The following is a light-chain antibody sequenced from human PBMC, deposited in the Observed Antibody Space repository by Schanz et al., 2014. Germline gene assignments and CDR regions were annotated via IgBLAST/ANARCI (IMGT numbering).Light chain of an antibody. CDR3: AAWDDSLSAVV. J-gene: IGLJ2*01. Sequence: QSVLTQPPSASGTPGQRVTISCSGSSSNIGSNTVNWYQQLPGTAPKLLIYSSNQRPSGVPDRFSGSKSGTSASLAISGLRSEDEADYYCAAWDDSLSAVVFGGGTKLTVL. V-gene: IGLV1-44*01. CDR2: SSN. CDR1: SSNIGSNT.